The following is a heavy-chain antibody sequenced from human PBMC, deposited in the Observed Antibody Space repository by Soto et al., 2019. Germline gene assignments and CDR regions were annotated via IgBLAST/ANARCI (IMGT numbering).Heavy chain of an antibody. CDR1: GYTFTSYA. D-gene: IGHD2-8*02. V-gene: IGHV1-3*01. Sequence: QVKLVQSGAEVKKPGASVKVSCKASGYTFTSYAMHWVRQAPGQRLEWMGWINAGNGNTKYSQKFQGRVTITRDTAASTAYMELSSMRSEDTAVNYCARGFRGGVADWSVPWGQGTLVTVSS. CDR3: ARGFRGGVADWSVP. CDR2: INAGNGNT. J-gene: IGHJ5*02.